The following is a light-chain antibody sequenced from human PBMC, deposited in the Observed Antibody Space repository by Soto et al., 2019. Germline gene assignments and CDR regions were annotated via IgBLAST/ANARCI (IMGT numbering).Light chain of an antibody. J-gene: IGLJ3*02. CDR3: SSYTSSSTPV. V-gene: IGLV2-14*01. CDR1: SSDVGGYNY. Sequence: QSALTQPTSVSGSSGKSITISCTGTSSDVGGYNYVSWYQQHPGKAPKLMIYEVSNRPSGVSNRFSGSKSGNTASLTISGLQAEDEADYYCSSYTSSSTPVFGGGTKLTVL. CDR2: EVS.